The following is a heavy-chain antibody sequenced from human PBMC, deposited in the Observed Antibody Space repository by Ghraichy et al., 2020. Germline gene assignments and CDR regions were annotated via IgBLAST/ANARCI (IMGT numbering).Heavy chain of an antibody. V-gene: IGHV3-48*01. CDR1: GFSFSDYS. D-gene: IGHD6-13*01. CDR2: ITGSSITI. Sequence: GESLNISCEGSGFSFSDYSMIWVRLTPRKALEWVSYITGSSITILYTDSVKGRFTISRDNAKNSLYLQKNSLRAEDTAVYYCARLPLPRRAAVGDWYFDLWGRGTLVTVSS. J-gene: IGHJ2*01. CDR3: ARLPLPRRAAVGDWYFDL.